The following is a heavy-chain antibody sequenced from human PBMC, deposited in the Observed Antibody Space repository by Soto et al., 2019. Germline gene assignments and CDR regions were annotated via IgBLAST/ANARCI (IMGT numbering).Heavy chain of an antibody. J-gene: IGHJ4*02. Sequence: GASVKVSCKASGFTFSSSAVQWVRQARGQRLEWIGKIVVGSGNTNYAQKFQERVTITRDMSTSTAYMELSSLRSEDTAFYYCARDLYYYDSSGYAPRYFDYWGQGTLVTVSS. V-gene: IGHV1-58*01. CDR2: IVVGSGNT. CDR1: GFTFSSSA. CDR3: ARDLYYYDSSGYAPRYFDY. D-gene: IGHD3-22*01.